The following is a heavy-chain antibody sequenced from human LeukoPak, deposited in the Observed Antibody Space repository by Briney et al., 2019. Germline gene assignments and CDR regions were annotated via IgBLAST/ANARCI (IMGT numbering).Heavy chain of an antibody. CDR2: INPNSGDT. CDR3: ARARGSYSFDY. D-gene: IGHD1-26*01. Sequence: ASVKVSCKASGYTFTGYYIHWVRQAPGQGLEWMGWINPNSGDTNYAQKFQGRVTMTRDTSISTAYMELSRLRSDDTAVYYCARARGSYSFDYWGQGTLVTVSS. V-gene: IGHV1-2*02. J-gene: IGHJ4*02. CDR1: GYTFTGYY.